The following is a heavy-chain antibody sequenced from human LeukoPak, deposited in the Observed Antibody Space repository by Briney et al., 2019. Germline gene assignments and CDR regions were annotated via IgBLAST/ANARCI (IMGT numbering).Heavy chain of an antibody. CDR2: ISAYNGNT. CDR1: GYSFTSFG. V-gene: IGHV1-18*01. D-gene: IGHD5-18*01. J-gene: IGHJ4*02. CDR3: TRDLGVDTSMIFFDY. Sequence: ASVKVSCKASGYSFTSFGISWVRQAPGQGLEWMGWISAYNGNTNSVQKFQGRVSMTADTSTSTAYMELGSLRSDDTAVYFCTRDLGVDTSMIFFDYWGQGTMVTVSS.